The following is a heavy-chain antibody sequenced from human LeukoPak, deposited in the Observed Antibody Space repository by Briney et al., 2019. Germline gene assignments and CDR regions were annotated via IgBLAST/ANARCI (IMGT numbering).Heavy chain of an antibody. V-gene: IGHV1-18*01. CDR2: ISAYNGNT. J-gene: IGHJ3*02. CDR1: GYTFTNYG. Sequence: ASVKVSCKAFGYTFTNYGVSWVRQAPGQGLEWMGWISAYNGNTNYAQNIQGRVTMTTDTSTSTAYLELRSLRSDDTAVYYCAGGAYCGGDCSSSDAFDIWGQGTTVSVSS. CDR3: AGGAYCGGDCSSSDAFDI. D-gene: IGHD2-21*02.